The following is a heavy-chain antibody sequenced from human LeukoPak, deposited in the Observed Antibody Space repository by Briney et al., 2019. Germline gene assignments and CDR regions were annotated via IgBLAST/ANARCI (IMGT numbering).Heavy chain of an antibody. D-gene: IGHD4-23*01. CDR3: ARQTDYGGNSGFDY. V-gene: IGHV4-39*01. J-gene: IGHJ4*02. CDR1: GGSISSSSYY. CDR2: IYYSGST. Sequence: SETLSLTCTVSGGSISSSSYYWGWIRQPPGKGLEWIGSIYYSGSTYYNPSLKSRVTISVDTSKNQFSLKLSSVTAADTAVYYCARQTDYGGNSGFDYWGQGTLVTVSS.